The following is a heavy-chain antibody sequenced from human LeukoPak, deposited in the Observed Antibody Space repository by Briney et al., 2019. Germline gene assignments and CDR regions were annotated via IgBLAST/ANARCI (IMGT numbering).Heavy chain of an antibody. D-gene: IGHD4-17*01. CDR3: ARGRTTVTTYDH. Sequence: SETLSLTCTVSGGSISSYYWSWIRQPPGKGLEWIGYIHYSGSTNFNPSLKSRVTISVDTSKNQLSLKLTPVTAADTAVYYCARGRTTVTTYDHWGQGTLVTISS. J-gene: IGHJ4*02. CDR1: GGSISSYY. V-gene: IGHV4-59*01. CDR2: IHYSGST.